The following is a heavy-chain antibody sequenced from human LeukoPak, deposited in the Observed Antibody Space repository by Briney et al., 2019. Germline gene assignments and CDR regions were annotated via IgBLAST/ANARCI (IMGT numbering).Heavy chain of an antibody. CDR1: GGSFSGYF. V-gene: IGHV4-34*01. CDR3: ARGTNPGNYWYFDL. D-gene: IGHD2-8*01. Sequence: PSETLSLTCAVYGGSFSGYFWSWIRQPPGKGLEWIGEINYSGSTNYNPSLKSRVTISVDTSKNQFSLKLSSVTAADTAVYYCARGTNPGNYWYFDLWGRGTLVTVSS. CDR2: INYSGST. J-gene: IGHJ2*01.